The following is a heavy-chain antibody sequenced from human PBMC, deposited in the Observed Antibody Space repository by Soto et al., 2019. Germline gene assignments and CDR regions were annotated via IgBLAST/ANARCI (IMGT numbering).Heavy chain of an antibody. D-gene: IGHD3-10*01. Sequence: EVQLVQSGGGLVQPGGSLRLSCAASGFTFRDYYMDWVRRAPGKGLEWVGRIRNKANNYATEYAASLKGRVTFSRDDSENSLYLQMNSLETEDTAVYWCTREKRYYNNLTSFYFDNWGQGTLVTVSS. CDR3: TREKRYYNNLTSFYFDN. CDR1: GFTFRDYY. J-gene: IGHJ4*02. V-gene: IGHV3-72*01. CDR2: IRNKANNYAT.